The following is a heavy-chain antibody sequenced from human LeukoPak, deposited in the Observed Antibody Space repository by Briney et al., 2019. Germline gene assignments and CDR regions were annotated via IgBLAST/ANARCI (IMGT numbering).Heavy chain of an antibody. Sequence: SVKVSCKASGYTFTGHYMHWVRQAPGQGLEWMGRIIPILGIANYAQKFQGRVTITADKSTSTAYMELSSLRSEDTAVYYCARELHDFWSGYPPPYFDYWGQGTLVTVSS. CDR1: GYTFTGHY. CDR3: ARELHDFWSGYPPPYFDY. V-gene: IGHV1-69*04. D-gene: IGHD3-3*01. CDR2: IIPILGIA. J-gene: IGHJ4*02.